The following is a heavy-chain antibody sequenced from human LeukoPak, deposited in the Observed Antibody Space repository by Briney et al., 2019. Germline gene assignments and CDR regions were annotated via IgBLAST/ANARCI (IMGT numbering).Heavy chain of an antibody. CDR3: ARGCSSTSCYTRWFDP. CDR1: GYTFTSYG. V-gene: IGHV1-18*01. D-gene: IGHD2-2*02. Sequence: ASVKVSCKASGYTFTSYGISWVRQAPGQGLEWMGWISAYNGNTNYAQKLQGRVTMTTDTSTSTAYMELRSLRSDDTAVYYCARGCSSTSCYTRWFDPRGQGTLVTVSS. CDR2: ISAYNGNT. J-gene: IGHJ5*02.